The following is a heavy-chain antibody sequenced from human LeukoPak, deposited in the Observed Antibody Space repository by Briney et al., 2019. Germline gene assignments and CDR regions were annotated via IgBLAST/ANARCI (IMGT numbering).Heavy chain of an antibody. V-gene: IGHV4-39*07. Sequence: PSETLSLTCTVSGGSISSSSYYWGWIRQPPGKGLEWIGSIYYSGSTYYNPSLKSRVTISVDTSKNQFSLKLSSVTAADTAVYYCARVRGGHYYDSSGYPQLHYFDYWGQGTLVTVSS. D-gene: IGHD3-22*01. J-gene: IGHJ4*02. CDR1: GGSISSSSYY. CDR2: IYYSGST. CDR3: ARVRGGHYYDSSGYPQLHYFDY.